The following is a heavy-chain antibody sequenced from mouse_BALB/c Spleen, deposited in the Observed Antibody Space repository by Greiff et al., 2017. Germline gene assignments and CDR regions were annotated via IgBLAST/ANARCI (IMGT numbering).Heavy chain of an antibody. Sequence: EVKLVESGGGLVQPGGSRKLSCAASGFTFSSFGMHWVRQAPEKGLEWVAYISSGSSTIYYADTVKGRLTISRDNPKNTLFLQMTSLRSEDTAMYYCARSYYGNFDYWGQGTTLTVSS. CDR3: ARSYYGNFDY. J-gene: IGHJ2*01. D-gene: IGHD2-10*01. V-gene: IGHV5-17*02. CDR1: GFTFSSFG. CDR2: ISSGSSTI.